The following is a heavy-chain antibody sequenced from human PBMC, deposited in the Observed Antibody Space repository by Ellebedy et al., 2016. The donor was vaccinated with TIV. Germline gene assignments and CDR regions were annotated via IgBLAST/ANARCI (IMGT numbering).Heavy chain of an antibody. V-gene: IGHV1-2*02. Sequence: AASVKVSCKASGYTFTGYYMHWVRQAPGQGLEWMGWNNPNSGGTNYAQKFQGRVTMTRDTSISTAYMELSRLRSDDTAVYYCARDTSLVKYQLLWDYWGQGTLVTVSS. CDR3: ARDTSLVKYQLLWDY. CDR2: NNPNSGGT. D-gene: IGHD2-2*01. CDR1: GYTFTGYY. J-gene: IGHJ4*02.